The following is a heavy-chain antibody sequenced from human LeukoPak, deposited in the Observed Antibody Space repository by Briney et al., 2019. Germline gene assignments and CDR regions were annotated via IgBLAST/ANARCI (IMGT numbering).Heavy chain of an antibody. J-gene: IGHJ4*02. CDR1: DYDFTSVG. CDR2: ISPYNGDT. CDR3: ARAGSGSGWYFDY. Sequence: GASVKVSCKASDYDFTSVGITWVRQAPGQGLEWMGWISPYNGDTGYVQKLQGRVTMTTDTSTSTAYMELRSLRFDDTAVYYCARAGSGSGWYFDYWGQGTLVTVSS. D-gene: IGHD6-19*01. V-gene: IGHV1-18*01.